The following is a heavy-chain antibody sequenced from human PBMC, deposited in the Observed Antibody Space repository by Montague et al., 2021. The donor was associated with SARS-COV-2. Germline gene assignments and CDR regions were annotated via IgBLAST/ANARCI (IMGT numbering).Heavy chain of an antibody. Sequence: SLRLSCATSGFTFNTYALHWVRQTPGKGLEWVAVISYDGTKTYYAASVKGRFIISRDTSKNTVYLQMNSLRVEDTALYYCARERALRYYYGSGIEFWGQGTLVTVSS. J-gene: IGHJ4*02. CDR2: ISYDGTKT. V-gene: IGHV3-30*04. D-gene: IGHD3-10*01. CDR1: GFTFNTYA. CDR3: ARERALRYYYGSGIEF.